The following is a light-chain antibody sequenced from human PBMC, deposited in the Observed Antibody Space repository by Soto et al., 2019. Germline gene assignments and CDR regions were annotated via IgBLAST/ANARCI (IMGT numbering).Light chain of an antibody. CDR3: MQALQTPLLT. CDR2: LGS. CDR1: QSLLHSNGYNY. J-gene: IGKJ4*01. Sequence: DIVMTQSPLSLPVTPGEPASISCRSSQSLLHSNGYNYLDWYLQKPGQSPQLLIYLGSNRASGVPDRFSGSGSGTDFTLKISRVEAEDVGVYYCMQALQTPLLTFGGG. V-gene: IGKV2-28*01.